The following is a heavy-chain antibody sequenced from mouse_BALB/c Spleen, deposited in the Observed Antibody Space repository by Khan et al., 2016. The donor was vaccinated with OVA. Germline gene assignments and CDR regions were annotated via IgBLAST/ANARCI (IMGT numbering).Heavy chain of an antibody. CDR3: TRPIYYYDALDY. V-gene: IGHV14-3*02. J-gene: IGHJ4*01. CDR2: IDPANGHT. Sequence: VQLKESGAELVKPGTSVKLSCTASGFNIKDTYIHWVKQRPEQGLEWIGRIDPANGHTKYDPKFQGKATLTADTSSNTAYLQLISLTSEDTAVYYCTRPIYYYDALDYWGQGTSVAVSS. D-gene: IGHD1-1*01. CDR1: GFNIKDTY.